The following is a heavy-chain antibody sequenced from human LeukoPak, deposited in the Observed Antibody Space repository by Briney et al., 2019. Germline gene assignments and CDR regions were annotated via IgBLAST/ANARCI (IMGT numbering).Heavy chain of an antibody. CDR1: GFMFSDYW. J-gene: IGHJ6*03. Sequence: PGGSLRLSCAASGFMFSDYWMSWVRQAPGKGLDWVANIKEDGSEKSYVDSVKGRFTISRDNAKNPMYLQMNSLRAEDTAIYYCARLSSWLEYYYYYYMDVWGKGTTVTVSS. CDR2: IKEDGSEK. CDR3: ARLSSWLEYYYYYYMDV. D-gene: IGHD3-22*01. V-gene: IGHV3-7*01.